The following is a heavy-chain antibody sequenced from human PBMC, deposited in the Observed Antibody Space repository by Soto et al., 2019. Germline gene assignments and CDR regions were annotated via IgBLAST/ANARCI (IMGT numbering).Heavy chain of an antibody. J-gene: IGHJ4*02. Sequence: ASVKVSCKASGYTFTGYYMHWVRQAPGQGLEWMGWINPNSGGTNYAQKFQGWVTMTRDTSISTAYMELSRLRSDDTAVYYCARGRPLENSSSSWAPDTWGQGTLLTVSS. D-gene: IGHD6-6*01. CDR1: GYTFTGYY. CDR3: ARGRPLENSSSSWAPDT. V-gene: IGHV1-2*04. CDR2: INPNSGGT.